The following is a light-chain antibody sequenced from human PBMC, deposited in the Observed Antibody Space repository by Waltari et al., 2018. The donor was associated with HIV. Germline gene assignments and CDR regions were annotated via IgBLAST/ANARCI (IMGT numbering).Light chain of an antibody. CDR3: SSYTTSRTVV. CDR1: SSDVGGYNY. Sequence: QSALTQPASVSGSPGQSIPISCTGTSSDVGGYNYVSWYQQHPGTAPTPLVYDVTNRPSGVSNRFSGSKSGNTAFLTISGLQAEDEADYYCSSYTTSRTVVFGGGTKLTVL. J-gene: IGLJ2*01. CDR2: DVT. V-gene: IGLV2-14*03.